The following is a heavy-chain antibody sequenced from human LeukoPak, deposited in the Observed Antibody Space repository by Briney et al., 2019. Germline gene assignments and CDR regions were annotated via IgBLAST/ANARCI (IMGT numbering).Heavy chain of an antibody. CDR3: ARASYGFLGFDY. CDR2: VYYTGVT. D-gene: IGHD4-17*01. CDR1: GGSIGSYY. Sequence: PSETLSLTCTVSGGSIGSYYWGWIRQPPGKGLEWIGYVYYTGVTKYNPSLESRVTLSVDTSKNRFSLNLTSVTAADTAVYYCARASYGFLGFDYWGQGTLVTVSS. J-gene: IGHJ4*02. V-gene: IGHV4-59*01.